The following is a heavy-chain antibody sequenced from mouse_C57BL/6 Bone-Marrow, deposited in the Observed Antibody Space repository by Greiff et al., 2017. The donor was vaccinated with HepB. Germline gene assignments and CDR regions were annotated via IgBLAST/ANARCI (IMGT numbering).Heavy chain of an antibody. Sequence: QVQLKQSGAELARPGASVKLSCKASGYTFTSYGISWVKQRTGQGLEWIGEIYPRSGNTYYNEKFKGKATLTADKSSSTAYMELRSLTSEDSAVYFCARCLDGYYAMDYWGQGTSVTVSS. V-gene: IGHV1-81*01. CDR2: IYPRSGNT. J-gene: IGHJ4*01. CDR3: ARCLDGYYAMDY. D-gene: IGHD2-10*02. CDR1: GYTFTSYG.